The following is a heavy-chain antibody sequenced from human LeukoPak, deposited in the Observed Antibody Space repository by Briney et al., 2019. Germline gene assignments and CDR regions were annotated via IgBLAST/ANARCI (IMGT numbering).Heavy chain of an antibody. Sequence: GESLKISCKASGYSSTSYWIGWVRQMPGKGLEWMGIIYPGDSDTRYSPSFQGHVTISADMSISTAYVQWSSLQAPDTAMYYCATLYGVPYAFDFWGQGTMVTVSS. J-gene: IGHJ3*01. CDR2: IYPGDSDT. D-gene: IGHD4-17*01. CDR1: GYSSTSYW. CDR3: ATLYGVPYAFDF. V-gene: IGHV5-51*01.